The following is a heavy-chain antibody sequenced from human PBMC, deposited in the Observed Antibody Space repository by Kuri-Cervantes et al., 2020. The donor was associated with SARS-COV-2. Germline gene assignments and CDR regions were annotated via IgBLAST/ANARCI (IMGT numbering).Heavy chain of an antibody. Sequence: GESLKISCAASGFTFSSYGMHWVRQAPGKGLEWVAVIWYDGSNKYYADSVKGRFTISRDNSKNTLYLQMNSLRAEDTAVYYCAKIAGLLYGYYYGMDVWGQGTTVTVSS. CDR2: IWYDGSNK. V-gene: IGHV3-33*06. D-gene: IGHD3-3*01. CDR1: GFTFSSYG. CDR3: AKIAGLLYGYYYGMDV. J-gene: IGHJ6*02.